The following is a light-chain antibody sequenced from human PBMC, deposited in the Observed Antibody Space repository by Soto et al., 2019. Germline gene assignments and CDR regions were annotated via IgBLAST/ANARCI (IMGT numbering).Light chain of an antibody. V-gene: IGLV2-8*01. Sequence: QSALTQPPSASGSPGQSVTISCTGTSSDVCGYNYVSWYQQHPGKAPKIMIYEVTKRPSGVPDRFSGSKSGNTASLTVSGLQADDEADYYCTSYAGNNSVIFGGGTKVTVL. CDR3: TSYAGNNSVI. CDR2: EVT. J-gene: IGLJ2*01. CDR1: SSDVCGYNY.